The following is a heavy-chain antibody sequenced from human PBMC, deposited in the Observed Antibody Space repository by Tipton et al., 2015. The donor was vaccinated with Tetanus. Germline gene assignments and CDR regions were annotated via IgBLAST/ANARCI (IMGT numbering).Heavy chain of an antibody. CDR1: GGSFTSGDFY. J-gene: IGHJ5*02. D-gene: IGHD2-8*01. CDR2: IYSSGRA. V-gene: IGHV4-30-4*01. Sequence: TLSLTCAVSGGSFTSGDFYWTWIRQSPGKGLEWIGSIYSSGRAHYSPSLKSRVTISQDTSKNQFSLKLTSVTAADTAVYYCARRLIQNWFDPWGQGTLVTVSS. CDR3: ARRLIQNWFDP.